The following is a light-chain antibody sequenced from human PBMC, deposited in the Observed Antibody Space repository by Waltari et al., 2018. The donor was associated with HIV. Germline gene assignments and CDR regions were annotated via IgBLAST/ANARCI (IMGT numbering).Light chain of an antibody. CDR1: QSVLYTSNNKNY. CDR3: QQYYSISSVT. CDR2: WAS. V-gene: IGKV4-1*01. J-gene: IGKJ2*01. Sequence: DIVMTQSPDSLVVSLGERATINCKSSQSVLYTSNNKNYLAWFQQKPGQPPKLLIYWASTRESGVPDRFTGIGSGTDFTLTISSLQAEDVAVYYCQQYYSISSVTFGQGTKLEIK.